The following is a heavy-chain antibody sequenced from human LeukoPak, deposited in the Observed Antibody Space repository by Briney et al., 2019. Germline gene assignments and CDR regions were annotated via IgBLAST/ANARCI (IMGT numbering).Heavy chain of an antibody. V-gene: IGHV3-23*01. D-gene: IGHD3-10*01. CDR2: ISDSSDST. Sequence: AGGSLRLSCAASGFTVSSNYMCWVRQAPGKGLEWVSVISDSSDSTYYADSVKGRFTISRDNSKNTLYLQMNSLRAEDTAVYYCAKGGYGSGSYRYYYYGMDVWGQGTTVTVSS. CDR3: AKGGYGSGSYRYYYYGMDV. CDR1: GFTVSSNY. J-gene: IGHJ6*02.